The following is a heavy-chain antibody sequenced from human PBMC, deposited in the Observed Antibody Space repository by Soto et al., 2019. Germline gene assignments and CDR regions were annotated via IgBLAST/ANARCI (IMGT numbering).Heavy chain of an antibody. Sequence: GGSLRLSCAASGFTFSSYGMHWVRQAPGKGLEWVAVIWYDGSNKYYADSVKGRFTISRDNSKNTLYLQMNSLRAEDTAVYYCAKGRFLDLSGWFDPWGRGTLVTVSS. CDR3: AKGRFLDLSGWFDP. CDR1: GFTFSSYG. D-gene: IGHD3-3*01. J-gene: IGHJ5*02. V-gene: IGHV3-30*02. CDR2: IWYDGSNK.